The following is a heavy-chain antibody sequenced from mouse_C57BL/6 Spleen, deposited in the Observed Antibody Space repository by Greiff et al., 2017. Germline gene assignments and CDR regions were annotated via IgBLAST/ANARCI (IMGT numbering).Heavy chain of an antibody. V-gene: IGHV1-82*01. CDR3: ARSITTVGYFDY. CDR1: GYAFSSSW. CDR2: IYPGDGDT. Sequence: VQLQQSGPELVKPGASVKISCKASGYAFSSSWMNWVKQRPGKGLEWIGRIYPGDGDTNYNGKFKGKATLTADKSSSTAYMQLSSLTSEDSAVYFCARSITTVGYFDYWGQGTTLTVSS. D-gene: IGHD1-1*01. J-gene: IGHJ2*01.